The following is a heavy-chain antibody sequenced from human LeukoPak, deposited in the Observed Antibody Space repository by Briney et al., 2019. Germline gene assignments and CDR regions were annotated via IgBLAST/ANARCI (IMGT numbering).Heavy chain of an antibody. Sequence: ASVKVSCKASGYTFINYYMHWVRQAPGQGLEWMGIINPSGGSTTYAQKIQGRVTLTRDTSTSTVYMELSSLRSDDTSVYYCAREGYGSGRRLGMDVWGQGTTVTVS. V-gene: IGHV1-46*01. CDR1: GYTFINYY. J-gene: IGHJ6*02. CDR2: INPSGGST. D-gene: IGHD3-10*01. CDR3: AREGYGSGRRLGMDV.